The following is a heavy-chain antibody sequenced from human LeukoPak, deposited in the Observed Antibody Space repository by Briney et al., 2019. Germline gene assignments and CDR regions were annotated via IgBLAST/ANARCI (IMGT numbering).Heavy chain of an antibody. V-gene: IGHV3-15*01. CDR1: GFTFSNAW. D-gene: IGHD2-2*01. CDR2: IKSKTDGGTT. Sequence: GGSLRLSCAASGFTFSNAWMSWVRQAPGKGLEWVGRIKSKTDGGTTDYAAPVKGRFTISRDDSKNTLYLQMNSLKTEDTAVYYCTTGFEVVPAATGSHYYYYYMDVWGKGTTVTVSS. J-gene: IGHJ6*03. CDR3: TTGFEVVPAATGSHYYYYYMDV.